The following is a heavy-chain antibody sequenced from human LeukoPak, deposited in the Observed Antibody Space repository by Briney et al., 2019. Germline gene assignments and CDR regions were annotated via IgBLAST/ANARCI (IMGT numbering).Heavy chain of an antibody. CDR2: ISSSSSYI. CDR3: ARETVAVAGSGYYYYMDV. Sequence: GGSLRLSCAASGFSFDKAWMSWVRQAPGKGLEWVSSISSSSSYIYYADSVKGRFTISRDNAKNSLYLQMNSLRAEDTAVYYCARETVAVAGSGYYYYMDVWGKGTTVTVSS. V-gene: IGHV3-21*01. J-gene: IGHJ6*03. CDR1: GFSFDKAW. D-gene: IGHD6-19*01.